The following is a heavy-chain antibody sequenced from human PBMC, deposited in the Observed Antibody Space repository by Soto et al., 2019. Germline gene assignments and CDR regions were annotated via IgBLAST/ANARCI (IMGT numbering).Heavy chain of an antibody. CDR2: ISVPDGST. D-gene: IGHD2-15*01. Sequence: EVQLLESGGGLVQPGGSLRLSCAASGFTFSNYAMSWVRQAPGKGLDWVSTISVPDGSTYYADSVKGRFTISRDNSKNTLCLQMNSLRAEATAISYCAKRSLFPYCDGGSCYSPSDYWGQGTLVTVSS. CDR1: GFTFSNYA. V-gene: IGHV3-23*01. J-gene: IGHJ4*02. CDR3: AKRSLFPYCDGGSCYSPSDY.